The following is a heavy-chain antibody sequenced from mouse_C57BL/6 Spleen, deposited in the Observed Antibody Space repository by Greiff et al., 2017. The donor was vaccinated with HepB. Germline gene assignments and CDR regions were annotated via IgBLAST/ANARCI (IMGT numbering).Heavy chain of an antibody. V-gene: IGHV1-54*01. Sequence: QVQLKQSGAELVRPGTSVKVSCKASGYAFTNYLIEWVKQRPGQGLEWIGVINPGSGGTNYNEKFKGKATLTADKSSSTAYMQLSSLTSEDSAVYFCARYDGGYYYAMDYWGQGTSVTVSS. D-gene: IGHD2-3*01. CDR2: INPGSGGT. CDR3: ARYDGGYYYAMDY. CDR1: GYAFTNYL. J-gene: IGHJ4*01.